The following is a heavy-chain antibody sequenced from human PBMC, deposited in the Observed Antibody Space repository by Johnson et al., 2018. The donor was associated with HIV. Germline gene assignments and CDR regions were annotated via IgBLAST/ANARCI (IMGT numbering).Heavy chain of an antibody. CDR2: ISWNSGRI. D-gene: IGHD2-8*01. Sequence: VQLVESGGGVVQPGRSLRLSCAASGFTFDDYAMHWVRQAPGKGLEWVSGISWNSGRIGYADSVKGRFTISRDNAKNSLYLQMNSLGPEDTALYYCAKAHCTNGVCYTYDAFDIWGQGTMVTVSS. CDR1: GFTFDDYA. V-gene: IGHV3-9*01. CDR3: AKAHCTNGVCYTYDAFDI. J-gene: IGHJ3*02.